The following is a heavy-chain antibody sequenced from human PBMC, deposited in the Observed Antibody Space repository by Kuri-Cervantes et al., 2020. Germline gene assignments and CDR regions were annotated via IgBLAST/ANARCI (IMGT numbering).Heavy chain of an antibody. D-gene: IGHD2-2*01. V-gene: IGHV4-34*01. CDR1: GGSFSGYY. CDR3: AKGGGDIVVVPAAKRKNAFDI. J-gene: IGHJ3*02. CDR2: INHSGST. Sequence: SQTLSLTCAVYGGSFSGYYWSWIRQPPGKRLEWIGEINHSGSTNYNPSLKSRVTISVDTSKNQFSLKLSSVTAADTAVYYCAKGGGDIVVVPAAKRKNAFDIWGQGTMVTVSS.